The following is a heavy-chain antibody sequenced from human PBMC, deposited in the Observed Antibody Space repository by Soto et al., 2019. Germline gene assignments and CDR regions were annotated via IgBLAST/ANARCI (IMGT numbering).Heavy chain of an antibody. J-gene: IGHJ5*02. CDR2: IYATGTT. D-gene: IGHD1-1*01. CDR3: VRDGTKTLRDWFDP. CDR1: GASISGFY. V-gene: IGHV4-4*07. Sequence: PSETLSLICTVSGASISGFYWSWIRKSAGKGLEWIGRIYATGTTDYNPSLKSRVMMSVDTSKKQFSLKLRPVTAADTAVYYCVRDGTKTLRDWFDPWGQGISVTVSS.